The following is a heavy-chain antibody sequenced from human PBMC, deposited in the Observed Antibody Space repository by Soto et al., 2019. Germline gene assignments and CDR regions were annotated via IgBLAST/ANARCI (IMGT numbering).Heavy chain of an antibody. Sequence: QVQLVESGGGVVQPGRSLRLSCAASGFTFSSYGMHWVRQAPGKGLEWVAVISYDGSNKYYADSVKGRFTISRDNSKNPLYLQMNSLRAEDTAVYYCAKDPSYCSGGSCYLGWGQGTLVTVSS. V-gene: IGHV3-30*18. J-gene: IGHJ4*02. CDR2: ISYDGSNK. CDR1: GFTFSSYG. CDR3: AKDPSYCSGGSCYLG. D-gene: IGHD2-15*01.